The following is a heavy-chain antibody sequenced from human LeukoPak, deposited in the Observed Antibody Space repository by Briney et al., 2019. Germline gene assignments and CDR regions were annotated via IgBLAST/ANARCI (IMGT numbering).Heavy chain of an antibody. D-gene: IGHD2-15*01. CDR2: IIPIFGTA. V-gene: IGHV1-69*06. J-gene: IGHJ6*04. Sequence: GASVKVSFKASGGTFSSYAISWVRQAPGQGLEWMGGIIPIFGTANYAQKFQGRVTITADKSTSTAYMELSSLRSEDTAVYYCASSGDCSGGSCYEALYYYYGMDVWGKGTTVTVSS. CDR1: GGTFSSYA. CDR3: ASSGDCSGGSCYEALYYYYGMDV.